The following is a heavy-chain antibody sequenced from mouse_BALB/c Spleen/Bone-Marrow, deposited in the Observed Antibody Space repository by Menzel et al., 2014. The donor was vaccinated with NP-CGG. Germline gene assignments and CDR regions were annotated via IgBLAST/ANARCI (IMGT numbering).Heavy chain of an antibody. CDR1: GYTFTSYD. Sequence: VQLVESGAELVKPGASVKLSCKASGYTFTSYDINWVRQRPEQGLEWIGWIFPGDGSTKYSEKFKGKATLTTDKSSSTAYMQLSRLTSEDSAVYFCARRVYYDYDGGAWFAYWGQGTLVTVSA. V-gene: IGHV1-85*01. J-gene: IGHJ3*01. D-gene: IGHD2-4*01. CDR2: IFPGDGST. CDR3: ARRVYYDYDGGAWFAY.